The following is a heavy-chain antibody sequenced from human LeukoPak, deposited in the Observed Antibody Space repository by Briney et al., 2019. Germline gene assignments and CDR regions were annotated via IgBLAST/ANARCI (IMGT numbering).Heavy chain of an antibody. D-gene: IGHD3-10*01. Sequence: GGSLRLSCVASGFTFSKYAMTLVRQAPGKGLEWVSSISGSGTTYYSESVKGRFTVSRDNSKNTLYLQVNSLRAEDTAVYYCAKDPMVRGSTYDYWGQGTLVTVSS. V-gene: IGHV3-23*01. CDR3: AKDPMVRGSTYDY. CDR2: ISGSGTT. CDR1: GFTFSKYA. J-gene: IGHJ4*02.